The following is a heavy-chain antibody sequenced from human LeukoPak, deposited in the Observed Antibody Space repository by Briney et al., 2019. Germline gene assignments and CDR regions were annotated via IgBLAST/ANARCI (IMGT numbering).Heavy chain of an antibody. Sequence: GGSLRLSCAASGFIFSDYYMGWIRQAPGKGLEWVSYISSRGTTAYYADSVKGRFTISRDNAKNSLYLQVNSLRAEDTAVYYCTRDKYSSGWYSDYWGQGTLVTVSS. D-gene: IGHD6-19*01. CDR3: TRDKYSSGWYSDY. V-gene: IGHV3-11*01. CDR1: GFIFSDYY. CDR2: ISSRGTTA. J-gene: IGHJ4*02.